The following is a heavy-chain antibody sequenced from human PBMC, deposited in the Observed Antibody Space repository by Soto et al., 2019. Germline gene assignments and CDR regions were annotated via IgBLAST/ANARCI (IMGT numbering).Heavy chain of an antibody. V-gene: IGHV2-5*02. D-gene: IGHD1-26*01. J-gene: IGHJ4*02. Sequence: QITLKESGPTLVKPTQTLTLTCTFSGFPLNTSGVAVAWIRQPPGRALEWLVLIYWDNDKHYSPTLKSRLTITRDTSKNQVVLMITNMDPVDTATYYCAHKSVGFHYFDYWGQGTLVTVSP. CDR1: GFPLNTSGVA. CDR2: IYWDNDK. CDR3: AHKSVGFHYFDY.